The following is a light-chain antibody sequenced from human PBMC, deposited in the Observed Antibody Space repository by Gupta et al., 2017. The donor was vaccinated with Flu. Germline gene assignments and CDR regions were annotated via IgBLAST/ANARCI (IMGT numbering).Light chain of an antibody. J-gene: IGKJ4*01. CDR2: KAS. Sequence: DIQMTQSPSTLSASVGDRVTITCRASQSISSWLAWYQQKPGKAPKLLIYKASSLESGVPSRFSGSGSGTXFTLTIXSLQPDDFATYYCQQYNSYPITFGXGTKVEIK. CDR3: QQYNSYPIT. V-gene: IGKV1-5*03. CDR1: QSISSW.